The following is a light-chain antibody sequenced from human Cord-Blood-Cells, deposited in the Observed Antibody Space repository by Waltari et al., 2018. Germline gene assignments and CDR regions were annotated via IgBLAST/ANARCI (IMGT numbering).Light chain of an antibody. CDR1: QSVLYSSNNKNY. CDR3: QQYYSTPWT. CDR2: WAS. Sequence: DIVMTQSPDSLAVSLGERATINCKSSQSVLYSSNNKNYLAWYQQKPGQPPTLLSYWASTRESGVPDRFSGSGSGTDFTLTISSLQAEDVAVYYCQQYYSTPWTFGQGTKVEIK. V-gene: IGKV4-1*01. J-gene: IGKJ1*01.